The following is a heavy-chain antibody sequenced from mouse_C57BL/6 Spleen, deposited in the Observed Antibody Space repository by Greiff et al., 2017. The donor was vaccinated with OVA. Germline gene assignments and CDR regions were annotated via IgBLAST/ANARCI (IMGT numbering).Heavy chain of an antibody. Sequence: EVKLVESGGGLVKPGGSLKLSCAASGFTFSDYGMHWVRQAPEKGLEWVAYISSGSSTIYYADTVKGRFTISRDNAKNTLFLQMTSLRSEDTAMYYCARETTVRYFDVWGTGTTVTVSS. CDR2: ISSGSSTI. CDR3: ARETTVRYFDV. CDR1: GFTFSDYG. J-gene: IGHJ1*03. D-gene: IGHD1-1*01. V-gene: IGHV5-17*01.